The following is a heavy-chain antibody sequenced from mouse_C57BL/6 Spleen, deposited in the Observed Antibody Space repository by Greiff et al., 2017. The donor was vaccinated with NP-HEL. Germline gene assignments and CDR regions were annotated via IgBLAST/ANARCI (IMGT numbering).Heavy chain of an antibody. V-gene: IGHV1-80*01. CDR3: ARDYYGSSSLDY. D-gene: IGHD1-1*01. J-gene: IGHJ2*01. CDR2: IYPGDGDT. Sequence: VQLVESGAELVKPGASVKISCKASGYAFSSYWMNWVKQRPGKGLEWIGQIYPGDGDTNYNGKFKGKATLTADKSSSTAYMQLSSLTSEDSAVYFCARDYYGSSSLDYWGQGTTLTVSS. CDR1: GYAFSSYW.